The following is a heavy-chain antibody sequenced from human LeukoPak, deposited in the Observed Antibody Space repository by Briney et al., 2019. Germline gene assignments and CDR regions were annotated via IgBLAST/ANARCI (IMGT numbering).Heavy chain of an antibody. CDR3: AKDWTVVELNCFDY. Sequence: SRDNSKNTLYLQMNSLRAEDTAVYYCAKDWTVVELNCFDYWGQGTLVTVSS. D-gene: IGHD3-22*01. V-gene: IGHV3-30*02. J-gene: IGHJ4*02.